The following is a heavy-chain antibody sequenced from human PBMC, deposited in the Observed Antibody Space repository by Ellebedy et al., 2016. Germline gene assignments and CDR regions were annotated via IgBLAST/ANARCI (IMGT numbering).Heavy chain of an antibody. D-gene: IGHD6-19*01. Sequence: ASVKVSCKAYGYTFTSYAMHWVRQAPGQRLEWMGWINAGNGNTKYSQKFQGRVTITRDTSASTAYMELSSLRSEETAVYYCARARGKQWLAGTRDAFDIWGQGTMVTVSS. CDR1: GYTFTSYA. CDR3: ARARGKQWLAGTRDAFDI. CDR2: INAGNGNT. V-gene: IGHV1-3*01. J-gene: IGHJ3*02.